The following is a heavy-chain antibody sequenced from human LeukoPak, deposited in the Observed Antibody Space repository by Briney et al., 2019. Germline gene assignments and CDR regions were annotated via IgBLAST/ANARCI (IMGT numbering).Heavy chain of an antibody. CDR2: ISSSSSYI. Sequence: GGSLRLSCAASGFTFSSYSMNWVRQAPGKGLECVSSISSSSSYIYYADSVKGRFTISRDNAKNSLYLQMNSLRAEDTAVYYCARLGREYSSSSGDYYYYMDVWGKGTTVTVSS. D-gene: IGHD6-6*01. CDR1: GFTFSSYS. J-gene: IGHJ6*03. V-gene: IGHV3-21*01. CDR3: ARLGREYSSSSGDYYYYMDV.